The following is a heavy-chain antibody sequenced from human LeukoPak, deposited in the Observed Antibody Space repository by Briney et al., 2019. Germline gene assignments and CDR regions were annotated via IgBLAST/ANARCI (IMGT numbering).Heavy chain of an antibody. D-gene: IGHD5-12*01. V-gene: IGHV4-34*01. CDR1: GGSFRGYY. CDR3: AGVDIVATLGGYYYYYMDV. J-gene: IGHJ6*03. CDR2: INHSGST. Sequence: SETLSLTCAVYGGSFRGYYWSWIRQPPGKGLEWIGEINHSGSTNYNPSLKSRVTISVDTSKNQFSLKLSSVTAADTAVYYCAGVDIVATLGGYYYYYMDVWGTGTTVTVSS.